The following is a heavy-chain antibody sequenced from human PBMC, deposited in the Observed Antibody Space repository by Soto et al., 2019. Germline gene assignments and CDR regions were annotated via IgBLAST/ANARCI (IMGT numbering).Heavy chain of an antibody. CDR3: AKGRGGSGSLTPSVDF. Sequence: EVQLLESGGGLVQPGGSLRLSCAASGFTFNNYAMTWVRQAPGKGLEWVSAISGGGDTTYYADSVKGRFTVSRDGSKNTLYMQRSSLRDEDTALYYCAKGRGGSGSLTPSVDFWGQGTLVTVSS. CDR2: ISGGGDTT. V-gene: IGHV3-23*01. CDR1: GFTFNNYA. D-gene: IGHD3-10*01. J-gene: IGHJ4*02.